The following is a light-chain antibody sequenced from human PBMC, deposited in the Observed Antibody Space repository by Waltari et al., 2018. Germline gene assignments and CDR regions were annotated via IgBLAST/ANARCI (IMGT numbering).Light chain of an antibody. Sequence: DIQMTQSPSTLSASVGDRVTLTCRASQSIENLLAWYQQKPGQAPKVIIYKSSTSDSGVPSRCSGSGFGTEFTLTISSLQPDDFATYYCQQYHSDFLTFGGGTKVEI. J-gene: IGKJ4*01. CDR2: KSS. CDR1: QSIENL. CDR3: QQYHSDFLT. V-gene: IGKV1-5*03.